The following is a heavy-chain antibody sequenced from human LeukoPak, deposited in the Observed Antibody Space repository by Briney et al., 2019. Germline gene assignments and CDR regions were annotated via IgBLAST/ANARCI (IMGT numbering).Heavy chain of an antibody. CDR2: IYHSGST. CDR3: ARCPNYYDSSGWHYSGSDY. CDR1: GYSISNGYY. V-gene: IGHV4-38-2*02. J-gene: IGHJ4*02. D-gene: IGHD3-22*01. Sequence: PSETLSLTCTVSGYSISNGYYWGWIRQPPGKGLEWIGNIYHSGSTYYNPSLKSRVTISVDTSKNQFSLKLSSVTAADTAAYFCARCPNYYDSSGWHYSGSDYWGQGTLVTVSS.